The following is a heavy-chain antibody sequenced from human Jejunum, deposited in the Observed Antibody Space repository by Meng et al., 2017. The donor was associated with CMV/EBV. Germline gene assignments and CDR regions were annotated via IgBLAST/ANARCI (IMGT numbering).Heavy chain of an antibody. CDR3: TRDSQHHLY. Sequence: LCCAGSGFTFSCCEMNGFRQAPVKGLEWVAFISPSGNNIQYADSVKGRFALSRDNTKNSLSVQMSGLRAEDTAVYYCTRDSQHHLYWGQGALVTVSS. CDR2: ISPSGNNI. CDR1: GFTFSCCE. V-gene: IGHV3-48*03. D-gene: IGHD6-13*01. J-gene: IGHJ4*02.